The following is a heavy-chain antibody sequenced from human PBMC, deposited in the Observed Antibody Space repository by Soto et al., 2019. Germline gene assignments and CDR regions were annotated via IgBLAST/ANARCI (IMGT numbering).Heavy chain of an antibody. Sequence: EMQLLESGGDLGQPGGSLRLSCAVSSFTFNDYAMSWVRQAPGKGLEWVSTISGSLGSAYYAASVEGRFTISGDNSNNTLYLQMNSLRVEDTATYYCAKDSRLPGFGLLIHAFDIWGHGTMVTVSS. CDR3: AKDSRLPGFGLLIHAFDI. J-gene: IGHJ3*02. CDR2: ISGSLGSA. V-gene: IGHV3-23*01. D-gene: IGHD3-3*01. CDR1: SFTFNDYA.